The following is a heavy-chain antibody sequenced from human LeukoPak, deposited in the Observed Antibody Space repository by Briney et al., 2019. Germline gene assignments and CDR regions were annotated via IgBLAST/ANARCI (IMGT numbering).Heavy chain of an antibody. V-gene: IGHV4-31*03. J-gene: IGHJ6*02. CDR1: GGSIRSSYYY. CDR3: ARDQVDYGDHRGYYYYGMDV. D-gene: IGHD4-17*01. CDR2: IYYSGST. Sequence: SETLSLTCTVSGGSIRSSYYYWGWIRQHPGKGLEWIGYIYYSGSTYYNPSLKSRVTISVDTSKNQFSLKLSSVTAADTAVYYCARDQVDYGDHRGYYYYGMDVWGQGTTVTVSS.